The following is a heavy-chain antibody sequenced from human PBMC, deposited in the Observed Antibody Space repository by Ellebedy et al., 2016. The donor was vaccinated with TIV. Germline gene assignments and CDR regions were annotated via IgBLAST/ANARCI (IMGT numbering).Heavy chain of an antibody. V-gene: IGHV3-23*01. Sequence: GESLKISCAASGLTFGSHAMSWVRQAPGKGLEWVSSITESGGNTYYADSVKGRFTISRDNSKDTLYLQINSLRADDTAIYYCARDPVGVGPAFDVWGQGTMVTVSS. CDR2: ITESGGNT. J-gene: IGHJ3*01. CDR3: ARDPVGVGPAFDV. CDR1: GLTFGSHA. D-gene: IGHD4-23*01.